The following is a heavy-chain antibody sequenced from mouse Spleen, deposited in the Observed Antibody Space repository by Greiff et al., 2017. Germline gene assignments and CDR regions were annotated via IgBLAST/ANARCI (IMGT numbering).Heavy chain of an antibody. Sequence: QVQLQQSGADLLRPGASVKLSCKASGYTFTDYYINWVMQRPGQGLEWIARIYPGSGNTYYNEKFKGKATLTAEKSSNTAYMQLSSLTSEDSAVYYCARGGVYGNYFDYWGQGTTLTVSS. CDR1: GYTFTDYY. CDR2: IYPGSGNT. V-gene: IGHV1-76*01. J-gene: IGHJ2*01. D-gene: IGHD2-1*01. CDR3: ARGGVYGNYFDY.